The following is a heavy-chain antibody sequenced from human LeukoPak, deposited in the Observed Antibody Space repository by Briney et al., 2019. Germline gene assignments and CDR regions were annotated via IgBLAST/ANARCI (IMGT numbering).Heavy chain of an antibody. CDR3: ARQRIAAAGPDY. CDR1: SYSISSGYY. V-gene: IGHV4-38-2*01. Sequence: SETLSFTCAVSSYSISSGYYWGWIRQPPGKGLEWIGSIYHSGSTYYNPSLKSRVTISVDTSKNQFSLKLSSVTAADTAVYYCARQRIAAAGPDYWGQGTLVTVSS. D-gene: IGHD6-13*01. CDR2: IYHSGST. J-gene: IGHJ4*02.